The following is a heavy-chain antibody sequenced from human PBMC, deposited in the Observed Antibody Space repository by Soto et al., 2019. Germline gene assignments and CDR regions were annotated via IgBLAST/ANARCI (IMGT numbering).Heavy chain of an antibody. J-gene: IGHJ4*02. CDR2: IWYDGINQ. Sequence: QVQLVESGGGVVRPGRSLRLSCAPSGFTFRTYDMHWVRQAPGKGLEWVAIIWYDGINQYYADSVKGRFTISRDNSKNVLYLQMNSLRAEDTAVYYCARDLGAFNYGSAYFDYWGQGTPVTVSS. CDR1: GFTFRTYD. D-gene: IGHD3-10*01. CDR3: ARDLGAFNYGSAYFDY. V-gene: IGHV3-33*01.